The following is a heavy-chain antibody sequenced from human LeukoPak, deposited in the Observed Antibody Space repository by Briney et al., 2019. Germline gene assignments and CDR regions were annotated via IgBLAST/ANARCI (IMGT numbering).Heavy chain of an antibody. CDR3: ARGLHYYGSGSSH. Sequence: SETLSLTCTVSAYSISSDYYWGWIRPPPGKGLEWIGEINHSGSTSYNPSLKSRVTISVDTSKNQFSLKLSSVTAADTAVYYCARGLHYYGSGSSHWGQGTLVTVSS. CDR2: INHSGST. V-gene: IGHV4-38-2*02. CDR1: AYSISSDYY. D-gene: IGHD3-10*01. J-gene: IGHJ4*02.